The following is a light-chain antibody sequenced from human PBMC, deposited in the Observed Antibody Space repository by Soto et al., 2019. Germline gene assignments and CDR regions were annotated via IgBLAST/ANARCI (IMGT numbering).Light chain of an antibody. J-gene: IGLJ3*02. CDR3: LLYDGSGQQV. CDR2: STS. Sequence: QTVVTQEPSLTVFPGGAVTLTCASNTGAVTSGYYPNWVQQKPGQPPRALIYSTSNKHSGTPAWFSGSLLGGKAALTLSGVQPEDEAEYYSLLYDGSGQQVFGGGTKLTVL. CDR1: TGAVTSGYY. V-gene: IGLV7-43*01.